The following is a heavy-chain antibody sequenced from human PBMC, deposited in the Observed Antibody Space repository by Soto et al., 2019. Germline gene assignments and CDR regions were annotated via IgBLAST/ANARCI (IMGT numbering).Heavy chain of an antibody. D-gene: IGHD6-19*01. Sequence: SETLSLTCAVYGGSFSGYYWSWIRQPPGKGLEWIGEINHSGSTNYNPSLKSRVTISVDTSKNQFSLKLSSVTAADTAVYYCARYGAVAGPAKPYNWCEPCGQRTLVT. CDR3: ARYGAVAGPAKPYNWCEP. J-gene: IGHJ5*02. CDR1: GGSFSGYY. V-gene: IGHV4-34*01. CDR2: INHSGST.